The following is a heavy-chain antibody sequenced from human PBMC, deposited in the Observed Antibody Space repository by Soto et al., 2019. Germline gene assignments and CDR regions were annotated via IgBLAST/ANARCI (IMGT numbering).Heavy chain of an antibody. CDR2: INHSGST. J-gene: IGHJ6*02. CDR3: ARGLPRSHTAMVTQPRQRFYYYGMDV. V-gene: IGHV4-34*01. CDR1: GGSFSGYY. D-gene: IGHD5-18*01. Sequence: SETLSLTCAVYGGSFSGYYWSWIHQPPGKGLQWIGEINHSGSTNYNPSLKSRVTISVDTPKNQFSLKLSSVTAADTAVYYCARGLPRSHTAMVTQPRQRFYYYGMDVWGQGTTVTVSS.